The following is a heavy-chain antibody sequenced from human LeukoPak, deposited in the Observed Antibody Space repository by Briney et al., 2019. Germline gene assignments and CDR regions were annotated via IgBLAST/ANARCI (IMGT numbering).Heavy chain of an antibody. CDR1: GGTFSTYA. D-gene: IGHD3-10*01. J-gene: IGHJ4*02. V-gene: IGHV1-8*02. CDR2: MNPNTGNT. CDR3: ARKFLGSRGYYFDY. Sequence: ASVKVFCKASGGTFSTYAINWVRQATGQGLEWMGRMNPNTGNTGYAQKFQGRVTMTRDTSISTAYMELSSLRSDDTAVYYCARKFLGSRGYYFDYWGQGTLVTVSS.